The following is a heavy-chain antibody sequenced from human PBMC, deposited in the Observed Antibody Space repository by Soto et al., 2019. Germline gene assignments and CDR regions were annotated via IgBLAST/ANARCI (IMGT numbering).Heavy chain of an antibody. Sequence: QVQLVESGGGVVQPGRSLRLSCAASGFTFSSYAMHWVRQAPGKGLEWVAVISYDGSNKYYADSVKGRFTISRDNSKNTLYLQMNSLRAEDTAVYYCARTGPWFGALMLGDRFDPWGQGTLVTVSS. V-gene: IGHV3-30-3*01. CDR3: ARTGPWFGALMLGDRFDP. CDR1: GFTFSSYA. D-gene: IGHD3-10*02. CDR2: ISYDGSNK. J-gene: IGHJ5*02.